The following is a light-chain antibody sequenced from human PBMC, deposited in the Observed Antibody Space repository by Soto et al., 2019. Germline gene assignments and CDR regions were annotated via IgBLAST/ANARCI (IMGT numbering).Light chain of an antibody. V-gene: IGLV1-47*01. CDR2: RNN. CDR3: AAWDDSLSGHYV. Sequence: QSALTQPPSASGTPGQRVTISCSGSSTNIGSNYVYWYQQLPGTAPKLLIYRNNQRPSGVPDRFSGSMSGTSASLAISGLRSEDEADYYCAAWDDSLSGHYVFGTGTKVTVL. CDR1: STNIGSNY. J-gene: IGLJ1*01.